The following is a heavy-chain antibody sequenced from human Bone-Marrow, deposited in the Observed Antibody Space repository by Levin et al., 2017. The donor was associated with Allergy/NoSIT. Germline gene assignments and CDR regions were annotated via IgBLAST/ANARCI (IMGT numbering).Heavy chain of an antibody. V-gene: IGHV3-11*01. D-gene: IGHD3-3*01. CDR2: ISSTGNTK. Sequence: GGSLRLSCAVSEFVFSDYYMCWIRQAPGKGLEWISYISSTGNTKKYADSVKGRFTISRDNGAKSLYLQMDSLRVEDTGVYYCARGRREDQDFWGGYETPREMDVWGQGTTVIVSS. CDR3: ARGRREDQDFWGGYETPREMDV. CDR1: EFVFSDYY. J-gene: IGHJ6*02.